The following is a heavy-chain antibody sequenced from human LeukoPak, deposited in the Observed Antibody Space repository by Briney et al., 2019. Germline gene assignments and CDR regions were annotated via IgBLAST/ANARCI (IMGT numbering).Heavy chain of an antibody. V-gene: IGHV3-66*01. CDR1: GFTVSSNY. CDR3: ARDPRNRPPFYYYGMDV. D-gene: IGHD1-14*01. J-gene: IGHJ6*02. Sequence: PGGSLRLSCAASGFTVSSNYMSWVRQAPGKGLEWVSVIYSGGSTYYADSVKGRFTISRDNSKNTLYLQMNSLRAEDTAVYYCARDPRNRPPFYYYGMDVWGQGTTVTVSS. CDR2: IYSGGST.